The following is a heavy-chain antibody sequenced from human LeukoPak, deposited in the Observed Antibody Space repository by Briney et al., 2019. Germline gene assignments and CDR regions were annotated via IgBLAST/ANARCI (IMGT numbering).Heavy chain of an antibody. CDR1: GGSISSGSYY. CDR3: ATPYSGGYHGLDI. Sequence: PSETLSLTCTVSGGSISSGSYYWSWIRQPAGKGLEWIGRIYTSGSTNYNPSLKSRVTISVDTSKNQFSLKLSSVTAADTAVYYCATPYSGGYHGLDIWGQGTMVTVSS. J-gene: IGHJ3*02. V-gene: IGHV4-61*02. D-gene: IGHD1-26*01. CDR2: IYTSGST.